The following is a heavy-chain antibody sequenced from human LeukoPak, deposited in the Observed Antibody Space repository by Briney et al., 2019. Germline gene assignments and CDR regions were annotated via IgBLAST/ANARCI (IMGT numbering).Heavy chain of an antibody. J-gene: IGHJ6*02. Sequence: GGSLRLSCAASGFAFSSYGMHWVRQAPGKGLEWVAVISYDGSNKYYADSVKGRFTISRDNSKNTLYPQMNSLRAEDTAVYYCAKDRESLRYYYGMDVWGQGTTVTVSS. CDR2: ISYDGSNK. CDR1: GFAFSSYG. V-gene: IGHV3-30*18. D-gene: IGHD4-11*01. CDR3: AKDRESLRYYYGMDV.